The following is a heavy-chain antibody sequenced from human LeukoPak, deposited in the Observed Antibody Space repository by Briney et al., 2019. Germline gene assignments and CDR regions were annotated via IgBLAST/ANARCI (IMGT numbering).Heavy chain of an antibody. D-gene: IGHD6-19*01. V-gene: IGHV4-4*02. CDR3: ARDYGSGWYDYYYGMDV. CDR2: IYHSGST. CDR1: GGSISSSNW. Sequence: SGTLSLTCAVSGGSISSSNWWSWVRQPPGKGLEWIGEIYHSGSTNYNPSLKSRVTISVDKSKNQFSLKLSSVTAADTAVYYCARDYGSGWYDYYYGMDVWGQGTTVTASS. J-gene: IGHJ6*02.